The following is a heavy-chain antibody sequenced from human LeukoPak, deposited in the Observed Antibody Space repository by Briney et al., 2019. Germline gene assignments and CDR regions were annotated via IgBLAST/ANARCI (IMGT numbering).Heavy chain of an antibody. V-gene: IGHV4-31*03. CDR2: IYYSGST. J-gene: IGHJ4*02. D-gene: IGHD6-19*01. CDR3: ARTEQWLEQYYFDY. CDR1: GGSISSGGYY. Sequence: SQTLSLTCTVSGGSISSGGYYWSWIRQHPGKGLEWIVYIYYSGSTYYNPSLKSRVTISVDTSKNQFSLKLSSVTAADTAVYYCARTEQWLEQYYFDYWGQGTLVTVSS.